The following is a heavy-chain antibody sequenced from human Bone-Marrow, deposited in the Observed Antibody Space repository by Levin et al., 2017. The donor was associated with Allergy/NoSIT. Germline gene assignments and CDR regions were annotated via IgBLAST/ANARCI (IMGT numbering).Heavy chain of an antibody. V-gene: IGHV1-69*01. CDR3: ARVGSSRNWFDP. J-gene: IGHJ5*02. D-gene: IGHD6-13*01. Sequence: GGSLRLSCKASGGTFSSYAISWVRQAPGQGLEWMGGIIPIFGTANYAQKFQGRVTITADESTSTAYMELSSLRSEDTAVYYCARVGSSRNWFDPWGQGTLVTVSS. CDR1: GGTFSSYA. CDR2: IIPIFGTA.